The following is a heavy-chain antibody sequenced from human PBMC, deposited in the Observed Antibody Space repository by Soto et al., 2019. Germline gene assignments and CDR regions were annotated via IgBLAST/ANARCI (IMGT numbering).Heavy chain of an antibody. V-gene: IGHV2-5*02. J-gene: IGHJ4*02. D-gene: IGHD3-3*01. CDR1: GFSLSTYGMG. CDR3: ARLSRGVDDFGRLWEKFDY. CDR2: IYWDDDK. Sequence: QITVKESGLTRVKPTETLTLTCTFSGFSLSTYGMGVGWIRQPPGKALEWLALIYWDDDKRYSPSLRSRLTITKDTSTDQVDHTMTNMDPVDTATDYCARLSRGVDDFGRLWEKFDYWGQGTLVTVSS.